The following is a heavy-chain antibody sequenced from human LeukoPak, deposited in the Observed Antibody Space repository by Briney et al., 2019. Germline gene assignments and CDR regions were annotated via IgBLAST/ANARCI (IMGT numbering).Heavy chain of an antibody. CDR1: GFTFSSYA. CDR2: ISYDGSNK. V-gene: IGHV3-30-3*01. D-gene: IGHD3-16*01. Sequence: GGSLRLSCAASGFTFSSYAMHWVRQAPGKGLEWVAVISYDGSNKYYADSVKGGFTISRDNAKNSLYLQMNSLRAEDTAVYYCARAGEIDYDLDYWGQGTLVTVSS. CDR3: ARAGEIDYDLDY. J-gene: IGHJ4*02.